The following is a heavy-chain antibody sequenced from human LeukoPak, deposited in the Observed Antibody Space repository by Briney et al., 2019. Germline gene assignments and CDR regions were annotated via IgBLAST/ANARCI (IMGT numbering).Heavy chain of an antibody. CDR2: ISGSGGST. CDR3: GNLRVPAAIRYYYYMDV. J-gene: IGHJ6*03. CDR1: GFTFSSYA. V-gene: IGHV3-23*01. Sequence: PGGSLRLSCAASGFTFSSYAMSWVRQAPGKGLEWVSAISGSGGSTYYADSVKGRFTISRDNAKNTLYLQMRSLRAEDTAVYYWGNLRVPAAIRYYYYMDVWGKGTTVTVSS. D-gene: IGHD2-2*01.